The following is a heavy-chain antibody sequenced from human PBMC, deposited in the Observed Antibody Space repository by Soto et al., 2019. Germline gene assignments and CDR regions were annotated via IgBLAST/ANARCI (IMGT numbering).Heavy chain of an antibody. D-gene: IGHD3-9*01. CDR3: AKDRGGYDILTGSTYGMDV. Sequence: GGSLRLSCAASGFTFSNYAMHWVRQAPGKGLEWVALISYDGSNKYYADTEKGRFTISRDNSKNTLYLQMNSLRAEDTAVYYCAKDRGGYDILTGSTYGMDVWGQGTTVTVSS. V-gene: IGHV3-30*18. CDR2: ISYDGSNK. J-gene: IGHJ6*02. CDR1: GFTFSNYA.